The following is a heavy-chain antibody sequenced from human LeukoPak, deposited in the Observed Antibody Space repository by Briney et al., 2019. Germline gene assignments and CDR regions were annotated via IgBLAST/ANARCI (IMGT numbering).Heavy chain of an antibody. V-gene: IGHV1-18*04. D-gene: IGHD6-13*01. CDR2: ISAYNGNT. CDR1: GYTFTSYG. J-gene: IGHJ4*02. Sequence: ASVKVSCKASGYTFTSYGISWVRQAPGQGLEWMGWISAYNGNTNYAQKLQGRVTMTTDTSTSTAYMELRSLRPDDTAVYYCARDLKGYSSSWSRGVFDYWGQGTLVTVSS. CDR3: ARDLKGYSSSWSRGVFDY.